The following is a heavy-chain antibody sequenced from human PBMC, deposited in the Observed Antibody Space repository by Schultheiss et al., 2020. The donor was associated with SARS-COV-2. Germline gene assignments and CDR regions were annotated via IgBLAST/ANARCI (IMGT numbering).Heavy chain of an antibody. CDR3: ASAQLAGWFDP. V-gene: IGHV1-2*02. CDR2: INPNSGGT. D-gene: IGHD6-13*01. Sequence: ASVKVSCKASGYTFTSYGISWVRQAPGQGLEWMGWINPNSGGTNYAQKFQGRVTMTRDTSISTVYMELSSLRSEDTAVYYCASAQLAGWFDPWGQGTLVTVSS. J-gene: IGHJ5*02. CDR1: GYTFTSYG.